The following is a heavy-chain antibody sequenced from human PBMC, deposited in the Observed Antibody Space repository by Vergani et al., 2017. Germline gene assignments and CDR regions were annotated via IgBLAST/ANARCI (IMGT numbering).Heavy chain of an antibody. J-gene: IGHJ4*02. CDR2: ISDSGGNT. CDR3: AKAATAGPFDY. V-gene: IGHV3-23*01. CDR1: GFSFSTYA. D-gene: IGHD3-10*01. Sequence: EVQLLESGGGLVQPGGSLRPSCTASGFSFSTYAMSWIRQTPMKGLEWVSGISDSGGNTNYADSVKGRFTISRDNSKNTLFLQMNSLRAEDTAVYYCAKAATAGPFDYWGQGTLVTVSS.